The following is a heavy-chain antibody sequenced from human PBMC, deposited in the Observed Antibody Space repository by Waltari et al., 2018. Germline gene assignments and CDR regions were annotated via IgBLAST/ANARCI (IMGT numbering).Heavy chain of an antibody. CDR1: GGTIGRSNW. Sequence: VQLQESGLGLVKPSGTLSLPRDVSGGTIGRSNWWGWVRQPPGKGLEWIGEIYHSRSTNYNPSLKSRVTISVDKSKNQFSLKLSSVTAADTAVYYCARDLGKKGVYWGQGTLVTVSS. J-gene: IGHJ4*02. V-gene: IGHV4-4*02. CDR3: ARDLGKKGVY. CDR2: IYHSRST.